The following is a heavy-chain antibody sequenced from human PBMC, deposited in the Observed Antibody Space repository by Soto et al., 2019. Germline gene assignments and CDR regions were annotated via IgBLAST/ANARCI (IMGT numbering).Heavy chain of an antibody. J-gene: IGHJ4*02. CDR3: ARDGVGSVGSYYYFDY. CDR2: INPNSGGT. Sequence: ASVKVSCKASGYTFTGYYMHWVRQAPGQGLEWMGWINPNSGGTNYAQKFQGWVTMTRDTSISTAYMELSRLRSDDTAVYYCARDGVGSVGSYYYFDYWGQGTLVTVSS. D-gene: IGHD1-26*01. V-gene: IGHV1-2*04. CDR1: GYTFTGYY.